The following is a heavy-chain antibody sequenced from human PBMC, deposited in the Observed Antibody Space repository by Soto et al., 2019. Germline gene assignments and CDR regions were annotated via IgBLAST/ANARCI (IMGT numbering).Heavy chain of an antibody. CDR1: GFSFNTYD. D-gene: IGHD6-19*01. CDR2: ISYDGSNS. CDR3: AKPSVAGLSWYFEL. V-gene: IGHV3-30*18. Sequence: QVQLVESGGGVVQPGRSLRLSCAASGFSFNTYDIHWVRQAPGKGLEWVTGISYDGSNSYYADSVKGRFTISRDSSKNMLYLQMTSLRAEDTAVYYCAKPSVAGLSWYFELWGPGTLVTVSS. J-gene: IGHJ2*01.